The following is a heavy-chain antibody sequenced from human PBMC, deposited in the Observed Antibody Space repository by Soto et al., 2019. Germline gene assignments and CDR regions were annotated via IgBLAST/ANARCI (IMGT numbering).Heavy chain of an antibody. D-gene: IGHD6-13*01. Sequence: QVQLVESGGGVVQPGRSLRLSCAASGFTFSSYGMHWVRQAPGKGLEWVAVISYDGSNKYYADSVKGRFTISRDNSKNTLYLLMNSLRAEDTAVYYCAKDQIAAAGTVWFDLWGQGTLVTVSS. J-gene: IGHJ5*02. CDR1: GFTFSSYG. CDR2: ISYDGSNK. CDR3: AKDQIAAAGTVWFDL. V-gene: IGHV3-30*18.